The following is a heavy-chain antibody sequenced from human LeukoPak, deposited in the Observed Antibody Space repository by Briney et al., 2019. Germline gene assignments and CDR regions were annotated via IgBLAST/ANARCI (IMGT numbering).Heavy chain of an antibody. D-gene: IGHD1/OR15-1a*01. CDR2: IYHSGST. V-gene: IGHV4-4*02. CDR3: ARVGTAALNILDY. CDR1: GDSITSSYW. Sequence: SGTLSLTCDVSGDSITSSYWWAWIRQPPGKGLEWVGEIYHSGSTNYNPSLGSRVTISLDTSKNRFSLFLNSVTAADMAVYFCARVGTAALNILDYWGQGTLVTVSS. J-gene: IGHJ4*02.